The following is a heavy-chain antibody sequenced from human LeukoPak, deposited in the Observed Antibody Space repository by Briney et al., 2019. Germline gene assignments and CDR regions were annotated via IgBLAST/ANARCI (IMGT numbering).Heavy chain of an antibody. CDR3: AKDQDSYRLDH. V-gene: IGHV3-30*18. Sequence: TGGSLRLSCAASGFIFSGNVMHWVRQVATKGLEWVAGISYDGSDAFYADSVKGRSTISRDNSKNTLSLQINSLRPEDTAVYYCAKDQDSYRLDHWGQGTPVSVSS. CDR1: GFIFSGNV. D-gene: IGHD5-18*01. J-gene: IGHJ4*02. CDR2: ISYDGSDA.